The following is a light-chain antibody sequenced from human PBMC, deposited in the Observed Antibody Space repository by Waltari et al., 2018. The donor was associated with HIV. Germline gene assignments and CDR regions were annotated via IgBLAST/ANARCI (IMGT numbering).Light chain of an antibody. CDR2: DAS. CDR1: QSVGSN. Sequence: EVVMAQSPVTLSLSPGERATLSCMATQSVGSNLAWYHQKPGQAPRLLIYDASTRANGIPARFSGSGSGTEFTLTSGSLQSEDLGVYYCQQYNLWPPITFGQGTRLEIK. V-gene: IGKV3-15*01. J-gene: IGKJ5*01. CDR3: QQYNLWPPIT.